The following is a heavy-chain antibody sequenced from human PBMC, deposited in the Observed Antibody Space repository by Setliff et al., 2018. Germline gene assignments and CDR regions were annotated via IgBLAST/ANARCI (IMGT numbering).Heavy chain of an antibody. CDR1: GGSISSSSYY. CDR3: ARGRVEMATITPFDY. D-gene: IGHD5-12*01. Sequence: SETLSLTCTVSGGSISSSSYYWGWIRQPPGKGLEWIGSNYYSGSTYYNPSLKSRVTISVDTSKNQFSLKLSSVTAADTAVYYCARGRVEMATITPFDYWGQGTLVTVSS. J-gene: IGHJ4*02. CDR2: NYYSGST. V-gene: IGHV4-39*07.